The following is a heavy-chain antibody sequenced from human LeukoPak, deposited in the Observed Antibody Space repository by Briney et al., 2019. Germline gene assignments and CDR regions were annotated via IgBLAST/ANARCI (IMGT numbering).Heavy chain of an antibody. CDR2: IYHSGST. CDR3: AGNSYCGGDCLEADAFDI. CDR1: GGSISSGGYS. V-gene: IGHV4-30-2*01. J-gene: IGHJ3*02. D-gene: IGHD2-21*02. Sequence: SQTLSLTCAVSGGSISSGGYSWSWIRQPPGKGLAWIGYIYHSGSTYYNPSLKSRVTISVDRSKNQFSLKLSSVTAADTAVYYCAGNSYCGGDCLEADAFDIWGQGTMVTVSS.